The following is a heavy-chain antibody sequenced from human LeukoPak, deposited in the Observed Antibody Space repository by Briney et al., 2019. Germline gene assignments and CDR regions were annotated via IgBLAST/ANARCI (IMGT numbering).Heavy chain of an antibody. D-gene: IGHD2-8*01. CDR3: SRDADHDW. V-gene: IGHV3-15*01. CDR2: IKRQTEGWAK. Sequence: GGSLRLSCAASGFTFSDAWLNWVRQTPEKGLEWVARIKRQTEGWAKDYAAPVKGRFTISRDDSKSTVYLQMNSLEIEDTAVYYCSRDADHDWWGQGTLVTVSS. CDR1: GFTFSDAW. J-gene: IGHJ4*02.